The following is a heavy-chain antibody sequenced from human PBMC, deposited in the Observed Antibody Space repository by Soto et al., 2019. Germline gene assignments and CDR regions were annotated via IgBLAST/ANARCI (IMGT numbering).Heavy chain of an antibody. Sequence: PGGSLRLSCAASGFTFSSYAMSWVRQAPRKGLEWVSAISGSGGSTYYADSVKGRFTISRDNSKNTLYLQMNSLRAEDTAVYYCAKSRYGSGTYDPPDGMDVWGQGTTVTVSS. CDR3: AKSRYGSGTYDPPDGMDV. CDR2: ISGSGGST. V-gene: IGHV3-23*01. CDR1: GFTFSSYA. J-gene: IGHJ6*02. D-gene: IGHD3-10*01.